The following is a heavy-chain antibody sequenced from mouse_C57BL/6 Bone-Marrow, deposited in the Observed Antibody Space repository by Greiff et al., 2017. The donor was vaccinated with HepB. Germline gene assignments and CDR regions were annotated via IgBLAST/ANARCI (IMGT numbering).Heavy chain of an antibody. CDR2: ISSGGSYT. V-gene: IGHV5-6*01. CDR1: GFTFSSYG. Sequence: EVHLVESGGDLVKPGGSLKLSCAASGFTFSSYGMPWVRQTPDKRLEWVATISSGGSYTYYPDSVKGRFTISRDNSKNTLYLQMSSLKSEDTAMYYCARLHYYGSSYWYFDVWGTGTTVTVSS. D-gene: IGHD1-1*01. CDR3: ARLHYYGSSYWYFDV. J-gene: IGHJ1*03.